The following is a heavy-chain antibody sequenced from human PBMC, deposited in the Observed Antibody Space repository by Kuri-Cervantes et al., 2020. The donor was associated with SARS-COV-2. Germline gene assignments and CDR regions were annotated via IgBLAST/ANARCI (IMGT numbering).Heavy chain of an antibody. CDR3: VTLPRSGRSERWFSVWFDP. D-gene: IGHD3-10*01. J-gene: IGHJ5*02. CDR1: GFTFSSYG. Sequence: GGSLRLSCAASGFTFSSYGMHWVRQAPGKGLQWVAVISYDGSKRYYADAVKGRFTISRDNSKNMLYLQMNSLRAEDTAVYFCVTLPRSGRSERWFSVWFDPWGQGTLVTVSS. CDR2: ISYDGSKR. V-gene: IGHV3-30*06.